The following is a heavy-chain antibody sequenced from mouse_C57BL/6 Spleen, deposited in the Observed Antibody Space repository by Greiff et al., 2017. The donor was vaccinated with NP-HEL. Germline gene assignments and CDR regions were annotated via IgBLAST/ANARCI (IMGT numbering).Heavy chain of an antibody. J-gene: IGHJ2*01. Sequence: VKVVESGPELVKPGASVKISCKASGYAFSSSWMNWVKQRPGKGLEWIGRIYPGDGDTNYNGKFKGKATLTADKSSSTAYMQLSSLTSEDSAVYFCARGRGSGYFDYWGQGTTLTVSS. CDR2: IYPGDGDT. CDR3: ARGRGSGYFDY. CDR1: GYAFSSSW. D-gene: IGHD3-2*02. V-gene: IGHV1-82*01.